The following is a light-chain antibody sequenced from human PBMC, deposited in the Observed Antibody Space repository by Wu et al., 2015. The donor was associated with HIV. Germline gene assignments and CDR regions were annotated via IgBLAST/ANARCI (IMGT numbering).Light chain of an antibody. J-gene: IGKJ2*03. V-gene: IGKV1-5*03. CDR1: QSISTW. CDR3: QQYKTFPYS. CDR2: KTS. Sequence: DIQMTQSPSTLSASVGDRVTITCRASQSISTWLARYQQKPGKAPKLLIYKTSTLESGVSSRFSGSGSGTEFTLTISSLQPDDFASYYCQQYKTFPYSFGQGTKLEIK.